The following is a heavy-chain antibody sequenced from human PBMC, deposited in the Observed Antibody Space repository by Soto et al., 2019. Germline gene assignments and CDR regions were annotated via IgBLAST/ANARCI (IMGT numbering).Heavy chain of an antibody. CDR1: GGSMCRYQ. CDR3: ARETDYGGNSDSFDI. Sequence: EPLSRSDAGPGGSMCRYQWCWNRQPPGKGLEWVGYIFYTGSTNYNPSLKSRVTISVHTSKNQFSLKLRSVTAADTAVYYCARETDYGGNSDSFDIWGQGTMVT. J-gene: IGHJ3*02. CDR2: IFYTGST. D-gene: IGHD4-17*01. V-gene: IGHV4-59*01.